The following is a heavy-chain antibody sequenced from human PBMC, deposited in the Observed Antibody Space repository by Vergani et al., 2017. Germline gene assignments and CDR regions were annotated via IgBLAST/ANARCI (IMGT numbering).Heavy chain of an antibody. CDR3: ARSIFGVVPAGFDP. V-gene: IGHV4-39*07. D-gene: IGHD3-3*01. J-gene: IGHJ5*02. CDR1: GGSISSSSYY. CDR2: IYYSGST. Sequence: QLQLQESGPGLVKPSETLSLTCTVSGGSISSSSYYWGWIRQPPGKGLEWIGSIYYSGSTYYNPSLKSRVTISVDRSKNQFSLKLSSVTAADTAVYYCARSIFGVVPAGFDPWGQGTLVTVSS.